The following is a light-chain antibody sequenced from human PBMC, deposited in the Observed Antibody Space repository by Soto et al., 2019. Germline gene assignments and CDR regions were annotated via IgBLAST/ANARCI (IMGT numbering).Light chain of an antibody. V-gene: IGKV3-20*01. Sequence: EIVLTQSPGTLSLSPGERATLSCRANQSVSSSCLAWYQQKPGQAPRLLIYDASSRATGIPDRFSGGGSGTDFTLTISRLEPEDFAVYYCQQFSSYPLTFGGGTKVDIK. CDR1: QSVSSSC. J-gene: IGKJ4*01. CDR3: QQFSSYPLT. CDR2: DAS.